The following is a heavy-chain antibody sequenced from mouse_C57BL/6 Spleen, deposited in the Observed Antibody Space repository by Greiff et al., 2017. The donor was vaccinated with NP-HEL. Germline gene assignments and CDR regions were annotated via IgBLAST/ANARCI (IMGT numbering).Heavy chain of an antibody. V-gene: IGHV1-72*01. CDR1: GYTFTSYW. D-gene: IGHD2-2*01. Sequence: QVQLQQPGAELVKPGASVKLSCKASGYTFTSYWMHWVKQRPGRGLEWIGRIDPNSGGTKYNEKFKSKATLTVDKPSSTAYMQLSSLTSEDSAVYYCERWGDYGYDNTYAMDYWGQGTSVTVSS. CDR2: IDPNSGGT. J-gene: IGHJ4*01. CDR3: ERWGDYGYDNTYAMDY.